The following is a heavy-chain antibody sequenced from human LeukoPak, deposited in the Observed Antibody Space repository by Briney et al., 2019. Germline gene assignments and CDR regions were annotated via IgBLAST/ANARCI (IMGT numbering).Heavy chain of an antibody. CDR2: INHSGST. CDR1: GGSFSGYY. D-gene: IGHD6-19*01. V-gene: IGHV4-34*01. CDR3: ARDVAVAFDY. J-gene: IGHJ4*02. Sequence: PSETLSLTCAVYGGSFSGYYWSWIRQPPGKGLEWIGEINHSGSTNYNPSLKSRVTISVDTSKNQFSLQLNSVTPEDTAVYYCARDVAVAFDYWGQGTLVTVSS.